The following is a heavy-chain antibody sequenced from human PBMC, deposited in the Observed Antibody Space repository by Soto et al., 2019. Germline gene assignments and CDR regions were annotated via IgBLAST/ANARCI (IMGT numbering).Heavy chain of an antibody. CDR3: ARVPPPAVGSYYFDY. Sequence: SETLSLTCTVSGGSISSYYWSWIRQPPGKGLEWIGYIYYSGSTNYNPSLKSRVTISVDTSKNQFSLKLSSVTAADTAVYYCARVPPPAVGSYYFDYWGQGTLVTVSS. D-gene: IGHD1-26*01. CDR1: GGSISSYY. V-gene: IGHV4-59*01. J-gene: IGHJ4*02. CDR2: IYYSGST.